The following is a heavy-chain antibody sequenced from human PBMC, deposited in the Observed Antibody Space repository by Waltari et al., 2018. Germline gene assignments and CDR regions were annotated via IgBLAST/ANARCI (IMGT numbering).Heavy chain of an antibody. J-gene: IGHJ6*02. CDR2: INPSGGST. CDR3: ALDTGALWMDV. Sequence: QVQLVQSGAEVKKPGASVKISCKTSEYTFTSSYIHWVRQAPGQGLEWMGIINPSGGSTSYEQKFQGRVTMTRDTATSTVYMELSSLRSDDTAVYYCALDTGALWMDVWGQGTTVTVSS. D-gene: IGHD2-21*01. V-gene: IGHV1-46*01. CDR1: EYTFTSSY.